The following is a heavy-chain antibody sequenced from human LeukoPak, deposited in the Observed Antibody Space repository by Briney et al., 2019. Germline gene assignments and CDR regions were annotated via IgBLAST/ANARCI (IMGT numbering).Heavy chain of an antibody. CDR2: IYSYSGST. D-gene: IGHD4-17*01. Sequence: SKTLSLTCTVSGGSISSSGYYWGWIRQPPGKGLEWIGSIYSYSGSTYYNPSLKSRVTISVDTSKNQFSLKLSSVTAADTAVYYCGRVDGDRFFDYWGQGTLVTVSS. V-gene: IGHV4-39*01. J-gene: IGHJ4*02. CDR3: GRVDGDRFFDY. CDR1: GGSISSSGYY.